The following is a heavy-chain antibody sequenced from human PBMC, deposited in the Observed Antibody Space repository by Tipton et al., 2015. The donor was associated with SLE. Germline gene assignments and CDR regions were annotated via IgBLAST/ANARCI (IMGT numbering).Heavy chain of an antibody. CDR2: IYHSGST. V-gene: IGHV4-39*07. CDR1: GGSISSSSYY. J-gene: IGHJ4*02. Sequence: TLSLTCTVSGGSISSSSYYWGWIRQPPGKGPEWIGEIYHSGSTYYNPSLKSRVTISVDTSKNQFSLKLSSVTAADTAVYYCATPGGEGNYWGQGTLVTVSS. CDR3: ATPGGEGNY. D-gene: IGHD2-8*02.